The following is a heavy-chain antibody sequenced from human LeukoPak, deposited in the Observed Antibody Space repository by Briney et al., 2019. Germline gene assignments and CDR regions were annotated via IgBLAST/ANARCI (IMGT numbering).Heavy chain of an antibody. D-gene: IGHD3-22*01. V-gene: IGHV4-4*07. Sequence: SETLSLTCTVSGGSISSYYRSWIRQPAGKGLEWIGRIYTNGSTNYNPSLTSLVTMSVATSKHQFTLKLSSVTAADPAVYYCARVRLKYYYDSSGYYPSWFDPWGQGTLVTVSS. CDR2: IYTNGST. J-gene: IGHJ5*02. CDR3: ARVRLKYYYDSSGYYPSWFDP. CDR1: GGSISSYY.